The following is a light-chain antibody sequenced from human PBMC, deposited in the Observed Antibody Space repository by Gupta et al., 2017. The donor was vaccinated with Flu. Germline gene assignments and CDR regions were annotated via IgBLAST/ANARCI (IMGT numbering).Light chain of an antibody. J-gene: IGLJ3*02. Sequence: QSVLTQPPSASGTPGQRVTVSCSGSSVNIGGNYVYWYQQLPGRAPKLLIYSNNQRPSGVPDRFSGSKSGTSAYLAISGLRSEDEADYYCAAWDDGRRGPWVFGGGTKLTVL. CDR1: SVNIGGNY. CDR2: SNN. CDR3: AAWDDGRRGPWV. V-gene: IGLV1-47*01.